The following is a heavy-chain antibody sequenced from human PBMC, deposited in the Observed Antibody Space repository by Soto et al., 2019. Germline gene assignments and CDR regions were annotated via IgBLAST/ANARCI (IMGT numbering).Heavy chain of an antibody. CDR3: ARERNWELRSFGYYYCYGMDV. CDR2: INHSGST. Sequence: SETLSLTCAVYGGSFSGYYWSWIRQPPGKGLEWIGEINHSGSTNYNPSLKSRVTISVDTSKNQFSLKLSSVTAADTAVYYCARERNWELRSFGYYYCYGMDVWGQGTTVTVSS. V-gene: IGHV4-34*01. J-gene: IGHJ6*02. D-gene: IGHD1-7*01. CDR1: GGSFSGYY.